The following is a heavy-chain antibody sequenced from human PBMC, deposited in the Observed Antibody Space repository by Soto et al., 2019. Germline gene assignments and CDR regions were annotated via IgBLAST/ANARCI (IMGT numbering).Heavy chain of an antibody. CDR2: IYTSGST. J-gene: IGHJ5*02. CDR1: GGSISSYY. V-gene: IGHV4-4*07. D-gene: IGHD2-2*01. CDR3: ARDRGVVVPAAIGWFDP. Sequence: SETLSLTCTVSGGSISSYYWSWIRQPAGKGLEWIGRIYTSGSTNYNPSLKSRVTMSVDTSKNQFSLKLSSVTAADTAVYYCARDRGVVVPAAIGWFDPWGQRTLVTVSS.